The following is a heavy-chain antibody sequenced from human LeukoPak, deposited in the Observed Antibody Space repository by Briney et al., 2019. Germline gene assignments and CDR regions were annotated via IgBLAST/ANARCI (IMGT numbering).Heavy chain of an antibody. V-gene: IGHV3-53*01. Sequence: GGSLRLSCVASGFTVSSNYMSWVRQAPGKGLEWVSVIYSGGNIYYADSVKGRFTISRGNSKNTLYLQMNSLRAEDTAVYYCARGPSGYSYGGYDYWSQGTLVTVSS. J-gene: IGHJ4*02. CDR2: IYSGGNI. D-gene: IGHD5-18*01. CDR3: ARGPSGYSYGGYDY. CDR1: GFTVSSNY.